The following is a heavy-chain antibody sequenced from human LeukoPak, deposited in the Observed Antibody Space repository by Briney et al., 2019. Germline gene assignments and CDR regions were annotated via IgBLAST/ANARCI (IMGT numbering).Heavy chain of an antibody. D-gene: IGHD1-1*01. V-gene: IGHV3-23*01. Sequence: GGSLRLSCAASGFTFSSYAMSWVRQAPGKGLEWVSTISNSDGKTYYADSVKGRFTISRDNSKNTLYVQMNSLTAEDTAIYYCTKATGNLGNWGQGTLVTVSS. CDR3: TKATGNLGN. J-gene: IGHJ4*02. CDR2: ISNSDGKT. CDR1: GFTFSSYA.